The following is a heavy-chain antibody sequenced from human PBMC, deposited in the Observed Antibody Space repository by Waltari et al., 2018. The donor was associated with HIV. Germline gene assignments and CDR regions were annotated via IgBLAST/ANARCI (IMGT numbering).Heavy chain of an antibody. Sequence: EVQLVESGGGLVKPGRSLRPSCAASGFTLDDYAMPWVPPAPGKGLEWVSGISWNSGSIGYADSVKGRFTISRDNAKNSLYLQMNSLRAEDTALYYCARAYDSSGYYYPGADYWGQGTLVTVSS. J-gene: IGHJ4*02. CDR1: GFTLDDYA. D-gene: IGHD3-22*01. CDR3: ARAYDSSGYYYPGADY. CDR2: ISWNSGSI. V-gene: IGHV3-9*01.